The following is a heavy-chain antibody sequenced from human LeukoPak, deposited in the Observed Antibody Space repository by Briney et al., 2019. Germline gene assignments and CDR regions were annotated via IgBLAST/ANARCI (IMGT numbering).Heavy chain of an antibody. CDR3: AKGVSITIDPIDY. D-gene: IGHD3-3*01. CDR1: GFTFDDCA. CDR2: ISWNSGSI. J-gene: IGHJ4*02. V-gene: IGHV3-9*01. Sequence: PGRSLRLSCAASGFTFDDCAMHWVRQAPGKGLEWVSGISWNSGSIGYADSVKGRFTISRDNAKNSLYLQMNSLRAEDTALYYCAKGVSITIDPIDYWGQGTLVTVSS.